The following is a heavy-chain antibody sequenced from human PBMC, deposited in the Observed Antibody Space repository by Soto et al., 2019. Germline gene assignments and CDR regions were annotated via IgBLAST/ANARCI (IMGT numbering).Heavy chain of an antibody. CDR2: INHSGST. CDR1: GGSFSGYY. V-gene: IGHV4-34*01. CDR3: ARDLRDWYGDPIGYFDL. D-gene: IGHD4-17*01. Sequence: QVQLQQWGAGLLKPSETLSLTCAVYGGSFSGYYWSWIRQPPGKGLEWIGAINHSGSTNYNPSLKSRVTISVDTSKNQFSLKLSSVTAAHTAVYYCARDLRDWYGDPIGYFDLWGRGTLVTVSS. J-gene: IGHJ2*01.